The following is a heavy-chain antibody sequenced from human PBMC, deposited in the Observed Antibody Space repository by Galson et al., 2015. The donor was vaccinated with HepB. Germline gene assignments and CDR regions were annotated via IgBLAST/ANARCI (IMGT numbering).Heavy chain of an antibody. CDR3: ARHRQWLVGEVRFDP. CDR1: GGSISSSSYY. D-gene: IGHD6-19*01. J-gene: IGHJ5*02. Sequence: SETLSLTCTVSGGSISSSSYYWGWIRQPPGKGLEWIGSIYYSGSTYYNPSLKSRVTISVDTSKNQFSLKLSSVTAADTAVYYCARHRQWLVGEVRFDPWGQGTLVTVSS. V-gene: IGHV4-39*01. CDR2: IYYSGST.